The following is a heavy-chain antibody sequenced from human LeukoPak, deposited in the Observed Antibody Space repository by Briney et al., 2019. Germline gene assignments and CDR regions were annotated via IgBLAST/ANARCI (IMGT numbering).Heavy chain of an antibody. J-gene: IGHJ3*02. CDR1: GFTFSSYA. V-gene: IGHV3-23*01. Sequence: GGSLRLSCAASGFTFSSYAMSWVRQAPGKGLEWVSAISGSGGSTYYADSVKGRFTISRDNSKNTLYLQMNSLRAEDTAVYYCAKDKKFGQWLSHDAFDIWGQGTMVTVSS. CDR2: ISGSGGST. CDR3: AKDKKFGQWLSHDAFDI. D-gene: IGHD6-19*01.